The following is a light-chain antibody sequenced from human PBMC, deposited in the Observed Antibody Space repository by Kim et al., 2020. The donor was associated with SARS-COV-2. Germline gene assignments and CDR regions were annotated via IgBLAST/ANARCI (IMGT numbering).Light chain of an antibody. CDR1: QSISTY. J-gene: IGKJ2*01. Sequence: SASEGSRVTINWRASQSISTYLVWYQHKPGKVPKLLFSTASSLQSGVPSRFSGSGSGTDFTLTISSLQPEEFATYYCQESNSTMYTFGQGTKLEI. CDR2: TAS. V-gene: IGKV1-39*01. CDR3: QESNSTMYT.